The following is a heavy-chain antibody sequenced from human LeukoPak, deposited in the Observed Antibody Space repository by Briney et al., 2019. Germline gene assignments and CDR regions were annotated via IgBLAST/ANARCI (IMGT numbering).Heavy chain of an antibody. CDR2: IIPIFGTA. V-gene: IGHV1-69*13. D-gene: IGHD2-15*01. CDR1: GGTFSSYA. J-gene: IGHJ4*02. CDR3: ARGYCSGGGCYSGCYFDY. Sequence: GASVKVSCKASGGTFSSYAISWVRQAPGQGLEWMGGIIPIFGTANYAQKFQGRVTITADESTSTAYMELSSLRSEDTAVYYCARGYCSGGGCYSGCYFDYWGQGTLVTVSS.